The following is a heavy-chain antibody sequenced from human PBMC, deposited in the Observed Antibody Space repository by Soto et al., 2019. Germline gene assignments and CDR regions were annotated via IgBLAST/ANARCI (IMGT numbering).Heavy chain of an antibody. J-gene: IGHJ6*02. CDR2: INPNSGGT. D-gene: IGHD3-10*01. V-gene: IGHV1-2*04. CDR3: ARERVRFGEYYYYYGMDV. CDR1: GGTFSSYA. Sequence: GASVKVSCKASGGTFSSYAISWVRQAPGQGLEWMGWINPNSGGTNYAQKFQGWVTMTRDTSISTAYMELSRLRSDDTAVYYCARERVRFGEYYYYYGMDVWGQGTTVTVSS.